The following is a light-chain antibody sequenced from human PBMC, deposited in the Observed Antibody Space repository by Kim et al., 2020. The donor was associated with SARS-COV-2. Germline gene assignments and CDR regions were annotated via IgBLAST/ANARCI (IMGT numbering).Light chain of an antibody. CDR3: QQLSNWPRT. J-gene: IGKJ1*01. V-gene: IGKV3-11*01. Sequence: EIVLTQSPGTLSLSPGERATLSCRASQSVGSYLAWYQQKPGQAPRLLIYDASNRATGIPARFSGSGSGTDFTLPISSLEPEDFAVYCCQQLSNWPRTFGQGTKVDIK. CDR2: DAS. CDR1: QSVGSY.